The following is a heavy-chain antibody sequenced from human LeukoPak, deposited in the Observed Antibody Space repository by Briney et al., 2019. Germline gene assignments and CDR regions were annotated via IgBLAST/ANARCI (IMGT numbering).Heavy chain of an antibody. J-gene: IGHJ4*02. CDR2: INEDESEK. CDR1: GFTFDYW. D-gene: IGHD3-10*01. Sequence: GGSLRLSCVASGFTFDYWMSWVRQAPGKGLEWVANINEDESEKYYVDSVKGRFTVSRDNARSSLFLQMNSLSAEDTAVYFCARASTRSGTTYYFDYWGQGTLVTVSS. V-gene: IGHV3-7*01. CDR3: ARASTRSGTTYYFDY.